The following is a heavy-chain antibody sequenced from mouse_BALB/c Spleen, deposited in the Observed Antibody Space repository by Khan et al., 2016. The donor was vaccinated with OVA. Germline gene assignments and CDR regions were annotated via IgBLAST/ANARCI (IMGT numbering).Heavy chain of an antibody. V-gene: IGHV1-26*01. CDR1: GYSFTAYY. CDR2: VNPSNGGT. CDR3: ARGYDFFAY. Sequence: EVQLQESGPDLVRPGASVKISCKASGYSFTAYYIHWVKESHGKSLECIGRVNPSNGGTSYNQKFKGKAILTVDKSSSTAYMVLRSLTSEDSAAYYCARGYDFFAYWGQGTLVTFSA. D-gene: IGHD2-14*01. J-gene: IGHJ3*01.